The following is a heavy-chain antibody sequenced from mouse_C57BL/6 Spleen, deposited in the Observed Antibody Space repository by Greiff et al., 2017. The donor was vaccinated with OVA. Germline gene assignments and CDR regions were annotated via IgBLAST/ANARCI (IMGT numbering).Heavy chain of an antibody. CDR3: ARGGYGMRYFDV. CDR2: IYPGSGRT. J-gene: IGHJ1*03. D-gene: IGHD1-1*01. Sequence: VQLQQPGAELVKPGASVKMSCKASGYTFTSYWITWVKQRPGQGLEWIGDIYPGSGRTNYNEKFKSKATLTVDTSSSTAYMQLSSLTSEDSAVYYCARGGYGMRYFDVWGTGTTVTVSS. V-gene: IGHV1-55*01. CDR1: GYTFTSYW.